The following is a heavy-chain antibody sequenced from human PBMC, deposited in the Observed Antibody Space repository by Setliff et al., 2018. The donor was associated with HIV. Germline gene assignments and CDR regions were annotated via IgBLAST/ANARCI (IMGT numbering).Heavy chain of an antibody. CDR2: VSPGGGTT. D-gene: IGHD3-16*02. CDR3: AKGGDINAGSIVFDY. J-gene: IGHJ4*02. Sequence: HPGGSLRLSCVASEFTFSNYAMTWVRQAPGKGLEWASSVSPGGGTTYYADSVKGRFTISRDNFKNTIYLELNSLRVEDTAMYYCAKGGDINAGSIVFDYWGRGTLVTVSS. CDR1: EFTFSNYA. V-gene: IGHV3-23*01.